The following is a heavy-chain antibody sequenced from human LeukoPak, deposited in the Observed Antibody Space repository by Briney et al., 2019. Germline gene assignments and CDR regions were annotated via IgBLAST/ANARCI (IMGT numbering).Heavy chain of an antibody. J-gene: IGHJ3*02. CDR3: ACVVRGAFDI. D-gene: IGHD2-21*01. CDR2: INPSGGGT. V-gene: IGHV1-46*03. CDR1: GFTFTSYY. Sequence: ASLKGSCKASGFTFTSYYMHWVRQAPGQGLEWMGIINPSGGGTSYPQTFQGRVTMTRDTSASTVYMELSSLRSEDTAVYYCACVVRGAFDIWGQGTLVTVSS.